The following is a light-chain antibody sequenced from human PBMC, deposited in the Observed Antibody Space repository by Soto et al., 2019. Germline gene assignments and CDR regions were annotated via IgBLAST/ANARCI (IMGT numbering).Light chain of an antibody. CDR2: GAS. CDR3: QQYGSSPPVYT. CDR1: QSVSSSE. Sequence: ENVLTQSPGTLSLSPGERATLSCRASQSVSSSELAWYQQKPGQALRLLNYGASIRATGIPDRFSGSGSGTDFTLTINRLEPEDFAVYYCQQYGSSPPVYTFGQGTKLEIK. V-gene: IGKV3-20*01. J-gene: IGKJ2*01.